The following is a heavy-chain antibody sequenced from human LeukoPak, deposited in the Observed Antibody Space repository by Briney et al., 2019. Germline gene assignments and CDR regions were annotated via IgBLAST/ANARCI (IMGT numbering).Heavy chain of an antibody. Sequence: PGGSLRLSCAASGFIFTSYAMSWVRHTPGKGLEWVSGISGSGATTYYADSVKGRLTISRDNSKNTVYLQMNSLRAEDTAVYYCARHLNYYLDYWGQGTLVTVSS. CDR3: ARHLNYYLDY. CDR1: GFIFTSYA. V-gene: IGHV3-23*01. CDR2: ISGSGATT. J-gene: IGHJ4*02. D-gene: IGHD3-10*01.